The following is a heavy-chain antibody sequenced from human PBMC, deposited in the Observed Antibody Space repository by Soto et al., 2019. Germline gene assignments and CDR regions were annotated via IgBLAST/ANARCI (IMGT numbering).Heavy chain of an antibody. Sequence: GGSLRLSCAASGFTFSSYAMHWVRQAPGKGLEWVAVISYDGSNKYYADSVKGRFTISRDNSKNTLYLQMNSLRAEDTAVYYCAREASSGWYEDYWGQGTLVTVSS. CDR2: ISYDGSNK. D-gene: IGHD6-19*01. CDR3: AREASSGWYEDY. CDR1: GFTFSSYA. J-gene: IGHJ4*02. V-gene: IGHV3-30-3*01.